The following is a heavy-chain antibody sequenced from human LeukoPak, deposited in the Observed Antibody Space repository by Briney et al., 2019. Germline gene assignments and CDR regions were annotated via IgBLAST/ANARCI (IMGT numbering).Heavy chain of an antibody. CDR2: MSILSGIT. CDR1: GFPFSGYS. D-gene: IGHD6-6*01. CDR3: AREFEYSTSGAGY. J-gene: IGHJ4*02. V-gene: IGHV3-21*01. Sequence: PGGSLRLSCAGSGFPFSGYSMNWVRQTPGKGLEWVSSMSILSGITYYAESVKGRFTVSRDNAKNLLHLQMNSLRVEDTAIYYRAREFEYSTSGAGYWGQGTLVTVSS.